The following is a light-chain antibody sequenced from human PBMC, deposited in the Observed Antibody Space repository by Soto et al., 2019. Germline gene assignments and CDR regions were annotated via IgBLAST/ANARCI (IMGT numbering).Light chain of an antibody. V-gene: IGKV1-39*01. Sequence: DIQMTQSPSSLSASVGDRVTITCRASQSISKYLIWYQQKPGKAPKFLIYAASNLHSGVPSRFSGSGAGADFTLTFSSLQPEDVAVYYFQQTYSPQFTFVPVTNVDIK. CDR3: QQTYSPQFT. CDR1: QSISKY. J-gene: IGKJ3*01. CDR2: AAS.